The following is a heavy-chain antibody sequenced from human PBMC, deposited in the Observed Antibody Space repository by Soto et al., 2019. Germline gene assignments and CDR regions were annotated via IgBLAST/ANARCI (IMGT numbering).Heavy chain of an antibody. D-gene: IGHD1-26*01. CDR2: ISGSGGNT. V-gene: IGHV3-23*01. J-gene: IGHJ4*02. CDR1: GYTFNRYG. Sequence: EVQVLESGGGLVQPGGSLRLSCEGSGYTFNRYGMSWVRQAPGKGLEWVSAISGSGGNTYYADSVRGRFTVSRDNSRNTVYLQLNSLRVDDTAVYYCAKWSWVGATTLPAARVDYWGQGTLVTVSS. CDR3: AKWSWVGATTLPAARVDY.